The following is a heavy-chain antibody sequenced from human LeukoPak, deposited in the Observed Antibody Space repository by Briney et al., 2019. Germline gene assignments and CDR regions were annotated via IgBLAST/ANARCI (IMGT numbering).Heavy chain of an antibody. Sequence: SGGSLRLSCAASGFTFNNYGMHWVRQAPGKGLEWVAVIWYDGSNRMYADSVKGRFTISRDISENTLYLQMNSLRAEDTAVYYCARLTSSWAFDSWGQGTLVTVSS. CDR2: IWYDGSNR. D-gene: IGHD6-13*01. CDR3: ARLTSSWAFDS. CDR1: GFTFNNYG. V-gene: IGHV3-33*01. J-gene: IGHJ5*01.